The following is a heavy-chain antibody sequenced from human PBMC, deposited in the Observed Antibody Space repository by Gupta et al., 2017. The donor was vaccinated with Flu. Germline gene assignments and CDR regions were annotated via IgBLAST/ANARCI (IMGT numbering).Heavy chain of an antibody. CDR2: ISSSGSTI. CDR3: ARVVPHSSGGMDV. CDR1: GFTFSNYE. J-gene: IGHJ6*02. Sequence: EVQLVESGGGLVQPGGSLRLSCAASGFTFSNYEMNWVRQAPGKGLEWVSYISSSGSTIYYADSVKGRFTISRDNAKNSLYLQMNSLRAEDTTVYYCARVVPHSSGGMDVWGQGTTVTVSS. D-gene: IGHD6-25*01. V-gene: IGHV3-48*03.